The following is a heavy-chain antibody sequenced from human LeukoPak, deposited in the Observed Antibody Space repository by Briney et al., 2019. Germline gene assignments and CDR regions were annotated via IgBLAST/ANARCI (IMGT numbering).Heavy chain of an antibody. D-gene: IGHD3-10*01. CDR1: GGSFSGYY. V-gene: IGHV4-34*01. CDR2: INHSGST. J-gene: IGHJ4*02. CDR3: ARKDLMVRAFDY. Sequence: PSETLSLTCAVYGGSFSGYYWSWIRQPPGKGLEWIGEINHSGSTNYNPSLKSRVTISVDTSKNQFSLKLSSVTAADTAVYYCARKDLMVRAFDYWGQGTLVTVFS.